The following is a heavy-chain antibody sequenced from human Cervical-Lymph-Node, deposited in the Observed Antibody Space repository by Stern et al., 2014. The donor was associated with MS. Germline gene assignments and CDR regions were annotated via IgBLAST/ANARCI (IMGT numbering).Heavy chain of an antibody. Sequence: EVQLVESGGGLIQPGGSLRLSCAASGFTVSSSYMSWVRQAPGKGLEWVSAIHNGGATYYADSVKGRFTISRDNSKNTLYFQMSSLRAEDMAVYYCARVGRGYISGYSFDYWAQGTLVTVSS. V-gene: IGHV3-53*01. CDR3: ARVGRGYISGYSFDY. J-gene: IGHJ4*02. CDR2: IHNGGAT. CDR1: GFTVSSSY. D-gene: IGHD5-18*01.